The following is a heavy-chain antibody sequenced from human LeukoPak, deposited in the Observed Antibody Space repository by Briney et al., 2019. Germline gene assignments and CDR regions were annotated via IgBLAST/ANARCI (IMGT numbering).Heavy chain of an antibody. V-gene: IGHV1-18*01. Sequence: ASVKVSCEASGYTFTSYGISWLRQAPGQGLEWMGWISAYNGNTNYAQKLQGRVTMTTDTSTSTAYMELRSLRSDDTAVYYCARGSSTGTHGVYWGQGTLVTVSS. CDR1: GYTFTSYG. CDR3: ARGSSTGTHGVY. CDR2: ISAYNGNT. D-gene: IGHD1-1*01. J-gene: IGHJ4*02.